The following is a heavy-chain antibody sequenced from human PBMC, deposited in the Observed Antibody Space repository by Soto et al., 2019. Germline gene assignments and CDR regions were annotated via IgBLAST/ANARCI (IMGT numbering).Heavy chain of an antibody. Sequence: ASVKVSCKASGYTFTSYAMHWVRQAPGQRLEWMGWINAGNGNTKYSQKFQGRVTITRDTSASTAYMELSSLRSEDTAVYYCARWDYGDYARYYYGMDVWGQGTTVTVSS. J-gene: IGHJ6*02. CDR1: GYTFTSYA. CDR3: ARWDYGDYARYYYGMDV. D-gene: IGHD4-17*01. V-gene: IGHV1-3*01. CDR2: INAGNGNT.